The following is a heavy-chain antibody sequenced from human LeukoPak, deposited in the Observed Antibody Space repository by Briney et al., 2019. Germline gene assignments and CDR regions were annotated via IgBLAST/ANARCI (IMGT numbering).Heavy chain of an antibody. CDR3: AREGAAPMYYYYMDV. J-gene: IGHJ6*03. CDR1: GGSISSYY. D-gene: IGHD2-2*01. CDR2: INYSGST. Sequence: SETLSLTCTVSGGSISSYYWSWIRQPPGKGLEWIGYINYSGSTNYNPSLKSRVTISLDTSKNQFSLKLNSVTAADTAVYYCAREGAAPMYYYYMDVWGEGTTVTVSS. V-gene: IGHV4-59*01.